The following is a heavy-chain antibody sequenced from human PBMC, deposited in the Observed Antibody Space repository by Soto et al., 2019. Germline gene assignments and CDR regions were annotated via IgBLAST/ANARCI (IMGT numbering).Heavy chain of an antibody. CDR3: AGGSGWISDT. CDR1: GFTFSPYW. V-gene: IGHV3-7*05. CDR2: IKDDGGDE. J-gene: IGHJ5*02. Sequence: EVQLVESGGGLVQPGGSLRFSCAASGFTFSPYWMSWVRQAPGKGLEWVAIIKDDGGDEHYLEAVRGRFTISRDNAKKSLYLAMDSLRVEDTAVYYCAGGSGWISDTWGQGTLVTVSS. D-gene: IGHD6-19*01.